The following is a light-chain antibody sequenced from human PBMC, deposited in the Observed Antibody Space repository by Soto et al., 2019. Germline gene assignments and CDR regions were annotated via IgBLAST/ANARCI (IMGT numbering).Light chain of an antibody. CDR2: WAS. J-gene: IGKJ4*01. V-gene: IGKV4-1*01. CDR3: QQYYSTPLT. Sequence: DIVMTQSPDSLAVSLGERATINCKSSQSVLYSSNNKNYLAWYQQKPGQPPKLLIYWASTRKSGVPDRFSGSGSGTDFTLTISSLQAEDVAVYYCQQYYSTPLTFSGGTKVEIK. CDR1: QSVLYSSNNKNY.